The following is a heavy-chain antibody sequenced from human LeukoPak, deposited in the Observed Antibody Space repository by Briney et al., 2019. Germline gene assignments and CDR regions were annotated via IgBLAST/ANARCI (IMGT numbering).Heavy chain of an antibody. D-gene: IGHD2-15*01. CDR2: INSGNGNT. CDR3: AREWLSSGDSHYSH. V-gene: IGHV1-3*01. Sequence: ASVKVSCKASGYTFTNHAIHWVRQAPGQRLEWMGWINSGNGNTKYSQELQGRVAINRDTSATTAYMELSSLRSDDTALYYCAREWLSSGDSHYSHWGQGTLVTVSS. CDR1: GYTFTNHA. J-gene: IGHJ4*02.